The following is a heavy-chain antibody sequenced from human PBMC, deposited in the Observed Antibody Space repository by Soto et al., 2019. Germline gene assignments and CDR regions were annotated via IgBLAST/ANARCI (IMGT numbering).Heavy chain of an antibody. CDR2: IIPIFGTA. CDR3: ARATEKRSGYPFDY. J-gene: IGHJ4*02. D-gene: IGHD3-22*01. V-gene: IGHV1-69*13. CDR1: GGTFSSCA. Sequence: GASVKVSCKASGGTFSSCAISWVRQAPGQGLEWMGGIIPIFGTANYAQKFQGRVTITADESTSTAYMELSSLRSEDTAVYYCARATEKRSGYPFDYWGQGALVTVSS.